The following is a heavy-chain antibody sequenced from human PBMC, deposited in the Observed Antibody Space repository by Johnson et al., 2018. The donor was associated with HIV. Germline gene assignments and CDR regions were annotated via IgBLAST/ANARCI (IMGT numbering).Heavy chain of an antibody. CDR2: ISYDGSDK. CDR3: ARDHSGYDSVTAAFDI. D-gene: IGHD5-12*01. Sequence: QVQLVESGGGVVQPGRSLRLSCAASGFTFSSYAMHWVRQAPDKGLEWVAVISYDGSDKYYADSVKGRFTISRDNSKNTLYLEMNSLRAEDTAVYYCARDHSGYDSVTAAFDIWGQGTMVTVSS. CDR1: GFTFSSYA. J-gene: IGHJ3*02. V-gene: IGHV3-30-3*01.